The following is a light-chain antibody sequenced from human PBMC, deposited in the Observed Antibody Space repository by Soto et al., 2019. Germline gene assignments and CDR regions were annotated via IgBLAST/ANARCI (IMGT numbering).Light chain of an antibody. CDR1: QSLLHSNGYNY. Sequence: DVLMTQSPLSLPVTPGEPASISCRSSQSLLHSNGYNYLDWYLQKPGQSPQLLIYLGSNRASGVPDRFSGSGSGTDFTLKISRVEAEDVGVYYGTQALQKITFGQGTRLEIK. J-gene: IGKJ5*01. V-gene: IGKV2-28*01. CDR3: TQALQKIT. CDR2: LGS.